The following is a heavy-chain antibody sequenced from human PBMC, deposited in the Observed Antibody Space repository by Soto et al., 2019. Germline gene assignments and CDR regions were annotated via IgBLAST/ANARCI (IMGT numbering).Heavy chain of an antibody. CDR1: GYTFTSYG. Sequence: ASVKVSCKASGYTFTSYGISWVRQAPGQGLEWMGWISAYNGNTNYAQKLQGRVTMTTDTSTSTAYMELRSLRPEDTALYYCARGGGSNSRYCSPGTCYNWFDPWGQGTLVTVSS. D-gene: IGHD2-15*01. CDR3: ARGGGSNSRYCSPGTCYNWFDP. CDR2: ISAYNGNT. J-gene: IGHJ5*02. V-gene: IGHV1-18*01.